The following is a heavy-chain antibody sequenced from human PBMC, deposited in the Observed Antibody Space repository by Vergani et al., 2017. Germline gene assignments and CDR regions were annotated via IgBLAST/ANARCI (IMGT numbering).Heavy chain of an antibody. CDR2: INPNSGGT. CDR3: ARXDYSGSYSHYYMDV. CDR1: GYTFTGYY. J-gene: IGHJ6*03. V-gene: IGHV1-2*02. D-gene: IGHD1-26*01. Sequence: QVQLVQSGAEVKKPGASVEVSCKASGYTFTGYYMHWVRQAPGQGLEWMGWINPNSGGTNYAQKFQGRVTMTRDTSISTAYMELSRLRSDDTAVYYCARXDYSGSYSHYYMDVWGKGTTVTVSS.